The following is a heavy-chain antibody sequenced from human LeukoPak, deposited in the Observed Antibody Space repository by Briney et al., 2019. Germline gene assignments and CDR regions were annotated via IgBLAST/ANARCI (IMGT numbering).Heavy chain of an antibody. CDR2: ISYDGTKK. CDR3: ARHRDMEPTRRSWFDS. Sequence: GGSLRLSCAASGFTFSSYSMNWVRQAPGKGLEWVATISYDGTKKYHADSVKDRFTISRNNSNNTLYLEVSSLRADDTGVYFCARHRDMEPTRRSWFDSWGQGTLVTVSS. J-gene: IGHJ5*01. CDR1: GFTFSSYS. D-gene: IGHD1-14*01. V-gene: IGHV3-30*03.